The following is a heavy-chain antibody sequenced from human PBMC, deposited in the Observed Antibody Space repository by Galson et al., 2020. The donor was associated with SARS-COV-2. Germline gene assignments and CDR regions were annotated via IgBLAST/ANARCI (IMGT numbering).Heavy chain of an antibody. J-gene: IGHJ6*02. Sequence: ASVNVSCKASEYTFTVYYIHWVRQAPGQGLEWMGCINPNSGGTNYAQKFQGWVTLTRDTSISTAYMEMSRLKSDDTAVYFCARGLTEDSSSSWWGNYYYGMDVWGQGTTVTVSS. CDR3: ARGLTEDSSSSWWGNYYYGMDV. D-gene: IGHD6-6*01. CDR1: EYTFTVYY. CDR2: INPNSGGT. V-gene: IGHV1-2*04.